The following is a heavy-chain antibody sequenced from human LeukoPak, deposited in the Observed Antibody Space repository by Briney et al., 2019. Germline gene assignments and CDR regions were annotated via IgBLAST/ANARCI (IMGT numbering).Heavy chain of an antibody. CDR1: GDSITSDKW. D-gene: IGHD2-2*01. CDR2: IHHSKSS. J-gene: IGHJ5*02. Sequence: SGTLSLTCAVSGDSITSDKWWTWVRQPPGKGLEWIGEIHHSKSSNYYPSPKSRVTISVDKSKNQFSLELNSVTAADTAVYYCARDAHRCSSTSCPNWFDPWGQGTLVTVSS. V-gene: IGHV4-4*02. CDR3: ARDAHRCSSTSCPNWFDP.